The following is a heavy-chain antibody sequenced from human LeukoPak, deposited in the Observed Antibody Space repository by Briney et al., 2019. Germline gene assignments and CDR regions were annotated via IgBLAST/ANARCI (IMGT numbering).Heavy chain of an antibody. CDR3: ARSGYVAAAGLDY. D-gene: IGHD6-13*01. CDR1: GYTFTTYD. J-gene: IGHJ4*02. CDR2: MNPNSGNT. Sequence: ASVKVSSKASGYTFTTYDINWVRQATGQGLEWMGWMNPNSGNTGYAQKFQGRVTITRNTSISTAYMELSSLRSEDTAVYYCARSGYVAAAGLDYWGQGTLVTVSS. V-gene: IGHV1-8*03.